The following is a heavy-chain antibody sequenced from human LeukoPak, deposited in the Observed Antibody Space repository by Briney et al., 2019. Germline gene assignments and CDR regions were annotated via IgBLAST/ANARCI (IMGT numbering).Heavy chain of an antibody. CDR1: GFIFSSYA. V-gene: IGHV3-23*01. D-gene: IGHD4-17*01. CDR3: AKDIDYGDYVVS. Sequence: GGSLRLSCAASGFIFSSYAMSWVRQAPGKGLEWVSAISRSGENTYYADSVKGRFTISRDNSNNTLYLQMNSLRAEDTAVYYCAKDIDYGDYVVSWGQGTLVTVSS. CDR2: ISRSGENT. J-gene: IGHJ4*02.